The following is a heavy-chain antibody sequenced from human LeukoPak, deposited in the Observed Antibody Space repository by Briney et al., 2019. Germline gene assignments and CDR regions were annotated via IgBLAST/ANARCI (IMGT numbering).Heavy chain of an antibody. CDR3: ARGDYYDSSGHQVDY. D-gene: IGHD3-22*01. V-gene: IGHV1-18*01. Sequence: ASVKVSCKASGYTFTNYGISWVRQAPGQGLEWMGWISAYNGNTNYAQKLQGRVTMTTDTSTSTAYMELRSLRSDDTAVYYCARGDYYDSSGHQVDYWGQGTLVTVSS. CDR1: GYTFTNYG. J-gene: IGHJ4*02. CDR2: ISAYNGNT.